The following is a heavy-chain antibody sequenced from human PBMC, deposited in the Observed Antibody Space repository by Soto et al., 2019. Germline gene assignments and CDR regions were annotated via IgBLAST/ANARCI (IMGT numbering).Heavy chain of an antibody. D-gene: IGHD3-3*01. CDR1: GGSISHYY. CDR2: IYYSVNT. Sequence: QLQLQESGPGLVRPSETLSLTCTLSGGSISHYYWSWIRQPPGKGLEWIGHIYYSVNTNYNPSLKSRVSMSVDTSKNQFSLKLSSVTAADTAVYYCARYDFWSGFFNRWGQVTLVTVSS. J-gene: IGHJ4*02. V-gene: IGHV4-59*08. CDR3: ARYDFWSGFFNR.